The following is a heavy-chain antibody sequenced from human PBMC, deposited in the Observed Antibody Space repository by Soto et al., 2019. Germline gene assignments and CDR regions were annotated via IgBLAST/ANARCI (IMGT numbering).Heavy chain of an antibody. D-gene: IGHD3-22*01. CDR3: ARDGSGYRSRASPMDV. Sequence: QVQLVQSGAEVKKPGSSVKVSCKASGDTFSSYAISWVRQAPGQGLEWMGGIIPIFGTANYAQKFQGIVTITADESTSSAYMKLSSLRFEDTAVYYCARDGSGYRSRASPMDVWGQGTSVTVSS. CDR2: IIPIFGTA. V-gene: IGHV1-69*01. CDR1: GDTFSSYA. J-gene: IGHJ6*02.